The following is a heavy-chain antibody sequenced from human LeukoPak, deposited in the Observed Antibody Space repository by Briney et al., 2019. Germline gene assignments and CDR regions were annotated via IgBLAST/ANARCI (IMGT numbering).Heavy chain of an antibody. Sequence: SETLSLTCTVSGGSISSSSYYWGWIRQPPGKGLEWIGSIYYSGSTYYNPSLKSRVTISVDTSKNQFSLKLSSVTAADTAVYYCASLYSPSIAVAGIDYWGQGTLVTVSS. CDR3: ASLYSPSIAVAGIDY. CDR1: GGSISSSSYY. D-gene: IGHD6-19*01. CDR2: IYYSGST. V-gene: IGHV4-39*07. J-gene: IGHJ4*02.